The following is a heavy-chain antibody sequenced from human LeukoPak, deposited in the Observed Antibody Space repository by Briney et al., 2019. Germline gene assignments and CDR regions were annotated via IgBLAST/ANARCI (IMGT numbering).Heavy chain of an antibody. J-gene: IGHJ6*02. CDR1: GFTFSSYS. CDR2: ISSSNSTI. CDR3: ARDGGYCSSTSCSPGYYYYGMDV. D-gene: IGHD2-2*01. V-gene: IGHV3-48*01. Sequence: GGSLRLSCAASGFTFSSYSMNWVRQAPGKGLGWVSYISSSNSTIYYADSVKGRFTISRDNAKNSLYLQMNSLRAEDTAVHYCARDGGYCSSTSCSPGYYYYGMDVWGQGTTVTVSS.